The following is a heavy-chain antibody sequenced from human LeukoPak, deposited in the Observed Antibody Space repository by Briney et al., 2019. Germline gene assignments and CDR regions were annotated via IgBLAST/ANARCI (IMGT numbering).Heavy chain of an antibody. Sequence: RGESLKISCKGSGYSFGSYWIGWVRQRPGKGLEWMGIVYPADSATKYSPSFQGQVTISADGPANIVYLHWSSLKASDTAMYYCVREGFGAPFDPWGQGTLVTVSS. J-gene: IGHJ5*02. V-gene: IGHV5-51*01. CDR3: VREGFGAPFDP. D-gene: IGHD3-16*01. CDR2: VYPADSAT. CDR1: GYSFGSYW.